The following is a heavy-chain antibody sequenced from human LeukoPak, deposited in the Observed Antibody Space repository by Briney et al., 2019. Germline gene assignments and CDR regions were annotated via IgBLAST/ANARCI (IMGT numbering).Heavy chain of an antibody. J-gene: IGHJ6*02. V-gene: IGHV1-69*04. CDR2: IIPILGIA. CDR1: GGTFSSYA. Sequence: GASVKVSCKASGGTFSSYAISWVRQAPGQGLEWMGRIIPILGIANYAQKFQGRVTITADKSTSTAYMELSSLRSEDTAVYYCARETFGDLSYYGMDVWGQGTTVTVSS. D-gene: IGHD3-10*01. CDR3: ARETFGDLSYYGMDV.